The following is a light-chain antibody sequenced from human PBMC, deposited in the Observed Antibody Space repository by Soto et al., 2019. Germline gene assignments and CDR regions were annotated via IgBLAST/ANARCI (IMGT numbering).Light chain of an antibody. CDR1: QGISSY. J-gene: IGKJ4*01. CDR3: QQYAGSRST. CDR2: AAS. Sequence: AIRMTQSPSSLSASTGDRVTITCRASQGISSYLAWYQQKPGKAPKLLIYAASTLQSGVPSRFSGSGSGTDFTLTISCLQSEDFATYYCQQYAGSRSTFGGGTKVEIK. V-gene: IGKV1-8*01.